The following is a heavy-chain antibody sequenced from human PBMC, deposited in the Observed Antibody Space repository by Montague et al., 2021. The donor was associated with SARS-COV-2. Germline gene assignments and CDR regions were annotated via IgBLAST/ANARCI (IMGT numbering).Heavy chain of an antibody. D-gene: IGHD2-2*01. CDR1: GGSFSGYY. J-gene: IGHJ6*02. CDR2: INHSGST. CDR3: TREGYQVLWSDYYYYGMDV. Sequence: SETLSLTCAVYGGSFSGYYWSWIRQPPGKGLEWIWEINHSGSTNYNPSLKSRVTISVDTSKNQFFLKLSSVTAADTAVYYCTREGYQVLWSDYYYYGMDVWGQGTTVTVSS. V-gene: IGHV4-34*01.